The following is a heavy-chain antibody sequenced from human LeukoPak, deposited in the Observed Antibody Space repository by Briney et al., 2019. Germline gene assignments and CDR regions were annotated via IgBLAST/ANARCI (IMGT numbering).Heavy chain of an antibody. V-gene: IGHV3-30*18. D-gene: IGHD4-11*01. CDR2: ISYDGSNK. CDR3: AKGSDYSNVLFDY. J-gene: IGHJ4*02. CDR1: GFTFSSYG. Sequence: GGSLRLSCTASGFTFSSYGMHWVRQAPGKGLEWVAVISYDGSNKYYADSMKGRFTISRDNSKNTLYLQMNSLRAEDTAVYYCAKGSDYSNVLFDYWGQGTLVTVSS.